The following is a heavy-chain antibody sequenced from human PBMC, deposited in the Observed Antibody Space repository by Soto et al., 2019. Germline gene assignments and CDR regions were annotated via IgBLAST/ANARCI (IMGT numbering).Heavy chain of an antibody. CDR2: ISSNGGST. CDR3: ARNIYDTYGMDV. V-gene: IGHV3-64*01. Sequence: EVQLVESGGGLVQPGGSLRLAFAASGVTFSSYAMHWVRQAPGKGLEYVSAISSNGGSTYYANSVKGRFTISSDNSKNTLYLQMGSLRAEDMAVYYCARNIYDTYGMDVWGQGTTVTVSS. CDR1: GVTFSSYA. D-gene: IGHD3-3*01. J-gene: IGHJ6*02.